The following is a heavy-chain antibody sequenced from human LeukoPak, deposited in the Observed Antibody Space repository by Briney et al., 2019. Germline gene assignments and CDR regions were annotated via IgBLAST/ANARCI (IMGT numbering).Heavy chain of an antibody. CDR2: ISSSGSTI. CDR3: ARGVLSGSYYKSFDY. CDR1: GFTFSSYE. V-gene: IGHV3-48*03. J-gene: IGHJ4*02. D-gene: IGHD1-26*01. Sequence: GGSLRLSCAASGFTFSSYEMNWVRQASGKGLEWVSYISSSGSTIYYADSVKGRFTISRDNAKNSLYLQMNSLRAEDTAVYYCARGVLSGSYYKSFDYWGQGTLVTVS.